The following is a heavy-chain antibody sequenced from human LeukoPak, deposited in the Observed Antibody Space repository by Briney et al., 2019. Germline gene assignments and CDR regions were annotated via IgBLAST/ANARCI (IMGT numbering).Heavy chain of an antibody. J-gene: IGHJ4*02. CDR2: INWNGGST. Sequence: PGGSLRLSCAASGFTFDDYAMHWVRQAPGKGLEWVSGINWNGGSTGYADSVKGRFTISRDNAKNSLYLQMNSLRAEDTALYYCARALWNYGSGSYYFDYWGQGTLVTVSS. CDR3: ARALWNYGSGSYYFDY. D-gene: IGHD3-10*01. CDR1: GFTFDDYA. V-gene: IGHV3-20*04.